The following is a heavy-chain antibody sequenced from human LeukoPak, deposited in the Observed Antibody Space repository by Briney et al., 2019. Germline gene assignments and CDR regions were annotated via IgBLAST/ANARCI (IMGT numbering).Heavy chain of an antibody. Sequence: SETLSLTCTVSGGSISSSSYYWGWIRQPPGKGLEWIGSIYYSGSTYYNPSLKSRVTISVDTSKNQFSLKLSSVTAADTAVYYCARDFIAAAGTSWFDPWGQGTLVTVSS. J-gene: IGHJ5*02. CDR3: ARDFIAAAGTSWFDP. V-gene: IGHV4-39*07. CDR2: IYYSGST. CDR1: GGSISSSSYY. D-gene: IGHD6-13*01.